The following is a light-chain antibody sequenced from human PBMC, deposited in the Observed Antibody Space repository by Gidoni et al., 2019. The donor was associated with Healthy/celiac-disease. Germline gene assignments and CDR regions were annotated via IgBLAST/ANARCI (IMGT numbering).Light chain of an antibody. CDR1: QSISSY. J-gene: IGKJ1*01. Sequence: DIQVPQSPSSLSASVGDRVTITCRASQSISSYLNWYQQKPGKAPTLLIYAASSLQSGVPSSFSGSGSGPDSTLTISILQPEDFATSSFHQSSITPWTFGQGTKVEIK. CDR3: HQSSITPWT. CDR2: AAS. V-gene: IGKV1-39*01.